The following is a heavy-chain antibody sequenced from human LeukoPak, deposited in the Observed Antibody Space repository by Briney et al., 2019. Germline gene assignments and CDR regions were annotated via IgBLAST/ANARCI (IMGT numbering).Heavy chain of an antibody. Sequence: ASVKVSFTASGYTFTSYGISWVRQAPGQGLEWMGWISAYNGNTNYAQKLQGRVTMTTDTSTTTAYMGLRSLRSDDTAVYYCAREDIVVVPAAIEDYYYYYMDVWGKGTTVTVSS. CDR2: ISAYNGNT. CDR1: GYTFTSYG. V-gene: IGHV1-18*01. J-gene: IGHJ6*03. CDR3: AREDIVVVPAAIEDYYYYYMDV. D-gene: IGHD2-2*02.